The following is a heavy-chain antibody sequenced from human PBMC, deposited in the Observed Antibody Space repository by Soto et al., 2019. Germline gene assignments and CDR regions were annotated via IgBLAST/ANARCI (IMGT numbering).Heavy chain of an antibody. D-gene: IGHD3-3*01. CDR3: AGVLTISWRSDYYYGMDV. CDR2: ISSSSSTI. Sequence: EVQLVESGGGLVQPGGSLRLSCAASGFTFSSYSMNWVRQAPGKGLEWVSYISSSSSTIYYADSVKGRFTIYRDKAKNSMYLQMNSLRDEDTAVYYCAGVLTISWRSDYYYGMDVWGQGTTVTVSS. V-gene: IGHV3-48*02. CDR1: GFTFSSYS. J-gene: IGHJ6*02.